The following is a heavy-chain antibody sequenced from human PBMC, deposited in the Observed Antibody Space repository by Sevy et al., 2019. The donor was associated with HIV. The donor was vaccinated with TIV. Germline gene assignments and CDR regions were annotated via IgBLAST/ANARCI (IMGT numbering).Heavy chain of an antibody. CDR1: GFTFSDYY. D-gene: IGHD3-3*01. J-gene: IGHJ5*02. V-gene: IGHV3-11*01. Sequence: GGSLRLSCAASGFTFSDYYMSWIRQAPGKGLERVSYISSSGSTIYYADSVKGRFTISRDNAKNSLYLQMNSLRAEDTAVYYCARDLARTIFGVVIEKFDPWGQGTLVTVSS. CDR2: ISSSGSTI. CDR3: ARDLARTIFGVVIEKFDP.